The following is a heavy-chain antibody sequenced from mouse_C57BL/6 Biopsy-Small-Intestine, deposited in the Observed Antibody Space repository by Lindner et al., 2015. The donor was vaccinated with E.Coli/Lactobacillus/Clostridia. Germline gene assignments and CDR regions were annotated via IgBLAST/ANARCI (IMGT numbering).Heavy chain of an antibody. CDR2: IFPRSGNT. CDR1: GYTFTSYG. D-gene: IGHD2-3*01. J-gene: IGHJ1*01. CDR3: ARGYDGYYWYFDV. Sequence: VQLQESGAELARPGASVKLSCKASGYTFTSYGISWVKQRTGQGLEWIGEIFPRSGNTYYNEKFKGKATLTADKSSSTAYMELRSLTSEDSAVYFCARGYDGYYWYFDVWGPGTTVTVSS. V-gene: IGHV1-81*01.